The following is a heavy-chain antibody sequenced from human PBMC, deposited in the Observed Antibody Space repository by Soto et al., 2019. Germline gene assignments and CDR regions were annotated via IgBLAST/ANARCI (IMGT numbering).Heavy chain of an antibody. J-gene: IGHJ6*02. Sequence: PSETLSLTCTVSGGSISSYYWSWIRQPPGKGLEWIGYIYYSGSTNYNPSLKSRVTISVDTSKNQFSLKLSSVTAADTAVYYCASSPCGGDCYSFVPGTYYYYGMDVWGQGTTVTVSS. CDR1: GGSISSYY. CDR2: IYYSGST. CDR3: ASSPCGGDCYSFVPGTYYYYGMDV. V-gene: IGHV4-59*01. D-gene: IGHD2-21*02.